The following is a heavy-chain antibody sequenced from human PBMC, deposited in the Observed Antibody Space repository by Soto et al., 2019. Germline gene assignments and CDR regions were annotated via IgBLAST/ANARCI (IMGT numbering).Heavy chain of an antibody. Sequence: SETLSLTCTVSGGSISYYYWSWFRQPPGKGLEWIGYIFYSGNTNHNPSLKSRVTISVDTSKNQFSLRLTSVTAADTAVYYCASADGNNFVPFNNWRQRTLVTVS. J-gene: IGHJ1*01. CDR3: ASADGNNFVPFNN. CDR1: GGSISYYY. D-gene: IGHD2-2*01. CDR2: IFYSGNT. V-gene: IGHV4-59*01.